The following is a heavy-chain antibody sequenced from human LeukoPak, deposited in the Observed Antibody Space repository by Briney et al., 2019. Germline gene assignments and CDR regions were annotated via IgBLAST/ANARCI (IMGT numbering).Heavy chain of an antibody. Sequence: PGGSLRLSCAASGFSFNTYTMNWVRQAPGKGLEWVSSISSSSSYVYYGDSAKGRFTISRDNAKNSLYLQMNSLRAEDTAVYYCARCYDFWSGYYNGGVDLDYWGQGTLVTVSS. CDR2: ISSSSSYV. CDR3: ARCYDFWSGYYNGGVDLDY. D-gene: IGHD3-3*01. CDR1: GFSFNTYT. V-gene: IGHV3-21*01. J-gene: IGHJ4*02.